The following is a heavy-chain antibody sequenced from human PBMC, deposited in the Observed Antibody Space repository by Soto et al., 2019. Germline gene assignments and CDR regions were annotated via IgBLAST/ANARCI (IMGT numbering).Heavy chain of an antibody. D-gene: IGHD6-6*01. CDR2: IWYDGSNK. Sequence: GGSLRLSFAASGFTFSSYGMHWVRQAPGKGLEWVAAIWYDGSNKYYADSVKGRFTISRDNSKNTLYLQMNSLRAEDTAVYYCARDRSIAARPEDYYYYGMDVWGQGTTVTVSS. CDR1: GFTFSSYG. J-gene: IGHJ6*02. V-gene: IGHV3-33*01. CDR3: ARDRSIAARPEDYYYYGMDV.